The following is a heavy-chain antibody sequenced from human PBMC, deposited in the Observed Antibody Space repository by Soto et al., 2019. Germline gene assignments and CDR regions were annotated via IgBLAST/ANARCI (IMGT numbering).Heavy chain of an antibody. CDR1: GYSFSTNG. J-gene: IGHJ4*02. D-gene: IGHD3-16*01. Sequence: QVHLEQSGAEVKKPGASVTVSCKASGYSFSTNGISWVRQAPGHGLEWMGWISAENQKTNYAPKFQGRVTMTADTSTNTASLELRCLRFDDTSVYFCARVYSDYIAYLGQGTLVSVSS. CDR2: ISAENQKT. CDR3: ARVYSDYIAY. V-gene: IGHV1-18*04.